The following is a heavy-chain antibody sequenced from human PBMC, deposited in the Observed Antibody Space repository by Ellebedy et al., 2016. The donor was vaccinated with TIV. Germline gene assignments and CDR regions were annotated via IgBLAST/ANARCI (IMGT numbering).Heavy chain of an antibody. CDR1: GFTFSTYW. CDR2: IKGDGSAT. D-gene: IGHD3-16*01. CDR3: ARVGADHGASYFAY. Sequence: GESLKISCAASGFTFSTYWMHWVRQAPGKGLVWVSRIKGDGSATNYADSVKGRFTISRDNAKNTLYLQMHTLRVEDTAVYYCARVGADHGASYFAYWGQGTLVAVSS. V-gene: IGHV3-74*01. J-gene: IGHJ4*02.